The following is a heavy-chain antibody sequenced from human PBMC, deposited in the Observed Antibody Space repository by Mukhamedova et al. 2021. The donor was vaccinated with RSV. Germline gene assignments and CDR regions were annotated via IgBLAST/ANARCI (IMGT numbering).Heavy chain of an antibody. V-gene: IGHV3-21*01. D-gene: IGHD2-2*01. CDR2: ISSSSSYI. J-gene: IGHJ4*02. Sequence: RQAPGKGLEWVSSISSSSSYIYYADSVKGRFTISRDNAKNSLYLQMNSLRAEDTAVYYCARFARRSLGGSCSSTSCYHDYWGQGT. CDR3: ARFARRSLGGSCSSTSCYHDY.